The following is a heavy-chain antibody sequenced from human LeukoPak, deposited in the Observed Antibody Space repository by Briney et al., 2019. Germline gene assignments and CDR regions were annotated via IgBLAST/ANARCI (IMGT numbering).Heavy chain of an antibody. J-gene: IGHJ5*02. CDR2: INTNTGQP. D-gene: IGHD3-16*01. CDR3: ARQSRGLQSWFDP. V-gene: IGHV7-4-1*02. Sequence: ASVKVSCKTSGYRFATYAITWVRQAPGQGLEWMGWINTNTGQPAHAQGFTGRFVFSLDTSVTTAYLQITSLKTEDTAVYYCARQSRGLQSWFDPWGQGTLVTVSS. CDR1: GYRFATYA.